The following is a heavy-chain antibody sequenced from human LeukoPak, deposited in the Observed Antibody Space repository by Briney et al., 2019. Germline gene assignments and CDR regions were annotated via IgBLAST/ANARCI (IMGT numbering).Heavy chain of an antibody. CDR3: ARGAEYDGSGSYYDGNWFDP. Sequence: GRSLRLSCAASGFTFSSYWMSWVRQAPGKGLEWVSYISSTGIIRYYADSVKGRYTISRDNGKNPLFLQMNSLRAEDTAVYYCARGAEYDGSGSYYDGNWFDPWGQGTLVTVSS. V-gene: IGHV3-48*04. CDR2: ISSTGIIR. CDR1: GFTFSSYW. J-gene: IGHJ5*02. D-gene: IGHD3-10*01.